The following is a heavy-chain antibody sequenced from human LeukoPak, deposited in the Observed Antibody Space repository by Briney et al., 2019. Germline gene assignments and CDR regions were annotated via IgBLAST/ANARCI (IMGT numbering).Heavy chain of an antibody. V-gene: IGHV4-39*01. Sequence: SETLSLTCTVSGGSISSSSYYWGWIRQPPGKGLEWIGSIYYSGSTYYNPSLKSRVTISVDTSKNQFSLKLSSVTAADTAVYYCARLGVTYFDYWGQGTLVTVSS. J-gene: IGHJ4*02. CDR3: ARLGVTYFDY. CDR1: GGSISSSSYY. D-gene: IGHD3-3*01. CDR2: IYYSGST.